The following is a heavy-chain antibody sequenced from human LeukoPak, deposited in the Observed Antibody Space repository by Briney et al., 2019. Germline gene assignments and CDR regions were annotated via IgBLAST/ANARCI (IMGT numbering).Heavy chain of an antibody. CDR2: ISGAGT. CDR1: GFTFSNYA. Sequence: PGGSLRLSCAASGFTFSNYALTWVRQAPGRGLEWVSSISGAGTYYADSVKGRFSISRGNYKNTLYLQMSSLRAEDTAVYYCARDPNGNYVGAFDFQRWGQGTLVTVSS. CDR3: ARDPNGNYVGAFDFQR. J-gene: IGHJ1*01. V-gene: IGHV3-23*01. D-gene: IGHD4-17*01.